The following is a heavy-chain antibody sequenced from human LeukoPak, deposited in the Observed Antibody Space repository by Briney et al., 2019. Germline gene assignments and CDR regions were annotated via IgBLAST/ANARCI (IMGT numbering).Heavy chain of an antibody. CDR3: ARVRGSTSWHYFDY. D-gene: IGHD6-13*01. V-gene: IGHV4-4*02. Sequence: PSETLSLTCAVSGGSVSSSNWWTWVRQPPGRGLDWIGEIYHSGSTNYNPSLKSRVTISVDKSKNHFSLRLSSVTAADTAVYYCARVRGSTSWHYFDYWGQGTLVTVSS. CDR2: IYHSGST. J-gene: IGHJ4*02. CDR1: GGSVSSSNW.